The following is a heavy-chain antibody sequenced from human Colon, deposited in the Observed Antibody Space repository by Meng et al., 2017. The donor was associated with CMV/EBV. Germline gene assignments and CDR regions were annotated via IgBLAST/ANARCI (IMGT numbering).Heavy chain of an antibody. D-gene: IGHD2-2*01. CDR3: ARDYCSSPSCYDYVLDV. J-gene: IGHJ6*02. CDR1: GFTLSNYW. CDR2: IKEDGSEK. V-gene: IGHV3-7*01. Sequence: GESLRLSCGASGFTLSNYWMTWVRQAPGKGLEWLANIKEDGSEKYYADSVKGRFTISRDNAKNSLYLHMNNLRAEDTAVYYCARDYCSSPSCYDYVLDVWGQGTTVTVSS.